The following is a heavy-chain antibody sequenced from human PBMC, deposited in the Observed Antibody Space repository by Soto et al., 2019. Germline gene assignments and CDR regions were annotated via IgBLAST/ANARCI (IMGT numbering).Heavy chain of an antibody. Sequence: HPGGSLRLSCAASGFTFSNYWMSWVRQAPGKGLEWVANIKEDGSERNYVDSVKGRFTISRDNAENSLYLQMNSLRAEDTAVYYCASARHIGPWGQGTLVTGS. V-gene: IGHV3-7*01. CDR3: ASARHIGP. J-gene: IGHJ5*02. D-gene: IGHD2-21*01. CDR1: GFTFSNYW. CDR2: IKEDGSER.